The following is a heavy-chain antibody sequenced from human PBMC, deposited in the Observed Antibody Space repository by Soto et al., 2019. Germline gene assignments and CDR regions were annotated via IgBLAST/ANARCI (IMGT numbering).Heavy chain of an antibody. D-gene: IGHD6-13*01. CDR2: ISAGGNLI. CDR1: GFIFSNHA. CDR3: AKRQGIGAAAKNFDF. J-gene: IGHJ4*02. Sequence: PGGSLRLSCAASGFIFSNHAMSWVRQVPGKGLEWVSGISAGGNLIYYADSVRGRFTMSRDNSKNMLYLQMNSLRAEDTAVYFCAKRQGIGAAAKNFDFWGQGARVIVSS. V-gene: IGHV3-23*01.